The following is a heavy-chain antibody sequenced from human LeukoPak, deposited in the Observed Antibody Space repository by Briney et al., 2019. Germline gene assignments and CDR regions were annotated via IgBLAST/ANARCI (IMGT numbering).Heavy chain of an antibody. CDR1: GFTFSGFD. CDR3: ARADCSGSTCYLRRSWFDP. Sequence: GGSLRLSCAASGFTFSGFDMNWVRQAPGKGLEWVSSISTSSRYIYYRGSVKGRFTISRDDAKNSLYLQMNSLRVEDTAVYYCARADCSGSTCYLRRSWFDPWGQGTLVTVSS. CDR2: ISTSSRYI. V-gene: IGHV3-21*01. J-gene: IGHJ5*02. D-gene: IGHD2-2*01.